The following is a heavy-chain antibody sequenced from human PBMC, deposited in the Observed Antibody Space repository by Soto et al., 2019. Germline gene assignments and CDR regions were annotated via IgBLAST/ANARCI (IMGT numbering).Heavy chain of an antibody. Sequence: SVPVSSKAAAVPFRSYAISWVRQAPGQGLEWMGWIIPILGTAHYAQKLQSSDTITAYASTSTAYTELSRLRSQHTPLYYCATPTTKTATDDYGLAVWGKGTTVTVSS. J-gene: IGHJ6*04. D-gene: IGHD1-26*01. V-gene: IGHV1-69*13. CDR2: IIPILGTA. CDR3: ATPTTKTATDDYGLAV. CDR1: AVPFRSYA.